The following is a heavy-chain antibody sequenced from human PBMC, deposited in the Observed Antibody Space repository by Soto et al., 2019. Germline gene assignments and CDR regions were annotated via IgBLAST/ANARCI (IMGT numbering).Heavy chain of an antibody. Sequence: GESLKISCAASGFTFSSYGMHWVRQAPGKGLEWVAVISYDGSNKYYADSVKGRFTISRDNSKNTLYLQMNSLRAEDTAVYYCAKASRYGAYYYGMDVWGQGTTVTVSS. D-gene: IGHD3-16*01. V-gene: IGHV3-30*18. J-gene: IGHJ6*02. CDR1: GFTFSSYG. CDR3: AKASRYGAYYYGMDV. CDR2: ISYDGSNK.